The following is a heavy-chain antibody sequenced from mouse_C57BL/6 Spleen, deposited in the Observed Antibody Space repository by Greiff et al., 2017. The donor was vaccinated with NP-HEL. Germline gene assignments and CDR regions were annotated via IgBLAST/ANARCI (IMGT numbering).Heavy chain of an antibody. Sequence: QVQLQQSGAELVKPGASVKMSCKASGYTFTTYPLEWMKQNHGKSLEWIGNFHPYNDDTKYNEKFKGKATLTVEKSSSTVYLELSRLTSDDSAVYYCARRYYGSSYWYVDVWGTGTTVTVAS. J-gene: IGHJ1*03. D-gene: IGHD1-1*01. CDR3: ARRYYGSSYWYVDV. CDR1: GYTFTTYP. CDR2: FHPYNDDT. V-gene: IGHV1-47*01.